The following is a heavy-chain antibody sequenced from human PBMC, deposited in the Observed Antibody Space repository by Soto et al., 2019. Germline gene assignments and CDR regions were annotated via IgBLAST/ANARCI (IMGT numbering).Heavy chain of an antibody. Sequence: SGGSLRLSCSASGLTITNNYMSWVRQAPGKGLEWVSVIYSGGTTDYAASVKGRFSISRDNSKNTLYLQMNSLRAEDTAVYYCARGRDGYNFLYEPTWGQGTLVTAPQ. D-gene: IGHD5-12*01. V-gene: IGHV3-53*01. J-gene: IGHJ4*02. CDR2: IYSGGTT. CDR3: ARGRDGYNFLYEPT. CDR1: GLTITNNY.